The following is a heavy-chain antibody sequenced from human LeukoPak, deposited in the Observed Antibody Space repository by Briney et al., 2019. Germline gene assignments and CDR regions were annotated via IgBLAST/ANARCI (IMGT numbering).Heavy chain of an antibody. CDR1: GGSISSSSYY. CDR2: IYYSGST. J-gene: IGHJ6*03. CDR3: ARGDVEATILHYYYMDV. D-gene: IGHD5-12*01. V-gene: IGHV4-39*07. Sequence: NPSETLSLTCTVSGGSISSSSYYWGWIRQPPGKGLEWIGSIYYSGSTNYNPSLKSRVTISVDTSKNQFSLKLSSVTAADTAVYYCARGDVEATILHYYYMDVWGKGTTVTVSS.